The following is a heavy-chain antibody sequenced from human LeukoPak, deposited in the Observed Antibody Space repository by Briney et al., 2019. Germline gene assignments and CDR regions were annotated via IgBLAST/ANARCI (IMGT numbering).Heavy chain of an antibody. CDR2: IYPGDSDT. V-gene: IGHV5-51*01. CDR3: AREGLDCSSTSCYREAFDI. J-gene: IGHJ3*02. CDR1: GYSFTSYW. Sequence: GESLKISCKGSGYSFTSYWIGWVRQMPGKGLEWMGIIYPGDSDTRYSPSFQGQVTISADKSISTAYLQWSSLKASDTAMYYCAREGLDCSSTSCYREAFDIWGQGTVVTVSS. D-gene: IGHD2-2*02.